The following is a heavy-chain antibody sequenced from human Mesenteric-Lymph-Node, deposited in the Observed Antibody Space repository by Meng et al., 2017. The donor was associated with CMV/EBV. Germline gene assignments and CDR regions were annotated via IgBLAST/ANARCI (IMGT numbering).Heavy chain of an antibody. D-gene: IGHD3-22*01. J-gene: IGHJ4*02. CDR2: VHHSGTT. CDR3: ARRGNYDSDYSEY. CDR1: GDSISNSTYY. Sequence: QLQLQESGPGLVQPSEPLSLSCIVSGDSISNSTYYWTWIRQPPGKGLEWIGSVHHSGTTYYNPSLKGRLTISVDTSANLFSLRLTTVTAADTATYYCARRGNYDSDYSEYWGQGTLVTVSS. V-gene: IGHV4-39*01.